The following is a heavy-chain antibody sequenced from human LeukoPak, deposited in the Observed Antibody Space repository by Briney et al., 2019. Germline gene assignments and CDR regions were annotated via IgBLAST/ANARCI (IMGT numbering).Heavy chain of an antibody. J-gene: IGHJ6*02. D-gene: IGHD2-15*01. CDR2: IYSSGST. V-gene: IGHV4-4*07. CDR1: GGSISDYY. CDR3: ARDFPPGSGRYFYEGMDV. Sequence: SETLSLTCTVSGGSISDYYWSWIRQPAGKGLEWIGHIYSSGSTYYNPPLKSRVTMSVDMSKNQFSLKLSSVTAADTAVYYCARDFPPGSGRYFYEGMDVWGQGTTVTVSS.